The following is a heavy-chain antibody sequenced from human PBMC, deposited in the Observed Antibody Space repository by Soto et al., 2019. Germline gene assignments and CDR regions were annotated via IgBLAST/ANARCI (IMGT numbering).Heavy chain of an antibody. CDR2: ISSSGSTI. Sequence: GGSLRLSCAASGFTFSSYEMNWVRQAPGKGLEWVSYISSSGSTIYYADSVKGRFTISRDNAKNSLYLQMNRLRPEDTGVYYCARDYARGWCQFWGQGTLVTVSS. V-gene: IGHV3-48*03. CDR3: ARDYARGWCQF. D-gene: IGHD2-8*02. CDR1: GFTFSSYE. J-gene: IGHJ4*02.